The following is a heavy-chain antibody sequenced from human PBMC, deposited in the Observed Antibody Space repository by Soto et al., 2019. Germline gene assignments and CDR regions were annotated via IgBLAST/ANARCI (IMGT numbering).Heavy chain of an antibody. CDR2: IDSDGSST. Sequence: GGSLRLSCAASGFTFSNYWMHWVRQAPGKGLVWVSHIDSDGSSTTYADSVKGRFTISRDNAKNTLYLQMSSLRAEDTAVYYCARDPPGTGINFWGQGTLVTVSS. CDR3: ARDPPGTGINF. D-gene: IGHD3-10*01. CDR1: GFTFSNYW. V-gene: IGHV3-74*01. J-gene: IGHJ4*02.